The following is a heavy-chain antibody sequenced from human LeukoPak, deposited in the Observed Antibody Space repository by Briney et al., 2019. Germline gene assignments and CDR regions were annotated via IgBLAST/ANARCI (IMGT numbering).Heavy chain of an antibody. CDR2: IKQDGSEK. J-gene: IGHJ4*02. D-gene: IGHD3-3*01. CDR3: ARGLYYDFWSGYLAS. CDR1: GFTFSSYW. Sequence: PGGSLRLSCAASGFTFSSYWMSWVRQAPGKGLEWVANIKQDGSEKYYVGSVKGRFTISRDNAKNSLYLQMNSLRAEDTAVYYCARGLYYDFWSGYLASWGQGTLVTVSS. V-gene: IGHV3-7*01.